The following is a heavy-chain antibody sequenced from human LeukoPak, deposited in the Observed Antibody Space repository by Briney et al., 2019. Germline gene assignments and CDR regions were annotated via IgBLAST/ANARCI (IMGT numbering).Heavy chain of an antibody. CDR3: TTDPAEEGLENDY. CDR1: GFTFSNAR. CDR2: IKSKTDGGTT. D-gene: IGHD1-1*01. J-gene: IGHJ4*02. Sequence: GGSLRLSCAASGFTFSNARMSWVRQAPGKGLEWVGRIKSKTDGGTTDYAAPVKGRFTISRDDSKNTLYLQMNSLKTEDTAVYYCTTDPAEEGLENDYWGQGTLVTVSS. V-gene: IGHV3-15*01.